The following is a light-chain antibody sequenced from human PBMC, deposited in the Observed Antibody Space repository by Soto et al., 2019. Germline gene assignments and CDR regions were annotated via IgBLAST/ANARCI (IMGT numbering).Light chain of an antibody. V-gene: IGKV1-6*01. CDR2: AAS. J-gene: IGKJ1*01. CDR1: QGIRNV. CDR3: LQDCNYPRT. Sequence: AIQMTQSPSSLSASVGDRVNITCRTSQGIRNVLGWFQQKPGKAPKLLINAASNLQSGVPSRFSGSGSGTDFTLTISSLQPEDFATYYCLQDCNYPRTFGQGTKVEIK.